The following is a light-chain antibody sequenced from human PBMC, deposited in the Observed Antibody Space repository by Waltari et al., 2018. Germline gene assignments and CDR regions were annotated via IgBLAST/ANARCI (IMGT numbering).Light chain of an antibody. CDR1: PDISDT. CDR2: AAS. Sequence: DIQMTQSPSSLSASVGDKVTITCRASPDISDTLAWYQQKPGKAPKVLIYAASNLQSGVPSRFRGSGSGTDFTLTINRLQPEDFAVYFCQQRKSYPRTFGQGTKVEIK. J-gene: IGKJ1*01. V-gene: IGKV1-17*01. CDR3: QQRKSYPRT.